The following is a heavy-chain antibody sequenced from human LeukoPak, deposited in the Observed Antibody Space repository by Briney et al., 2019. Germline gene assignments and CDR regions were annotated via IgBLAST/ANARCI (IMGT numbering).Heavy chain of an antibody. V-gene: IGHV4-39*07. J-gene: IGHJ6*03. CDR3: ARGPPPDYGYYYMDV. D-gene: IGHD4-17*01. Sequence: SETLSLTCTVSGGSISSSSYYWGWIRQPPGKGLEWIGGIYYSGTTYYNPSLKSRVTLSVDTSKNQFSLRLSSVTAADTAVYYCARGPPPDYGYYYMDVWGKGTTVTVSS. CDR1: GGSISSSSYY. CDR2: IYYSGTT.